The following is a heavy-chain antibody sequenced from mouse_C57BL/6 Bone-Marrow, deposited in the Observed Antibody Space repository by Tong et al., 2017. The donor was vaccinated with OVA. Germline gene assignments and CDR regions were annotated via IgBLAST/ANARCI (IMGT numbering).Heavy chain of an antibody. D-gene: IGHD1-2*01. CDR1: GFTFSSYG. J-gene: IGHJ2*01. CDR3: ARHTITTADY. CDR2: ISSGGSYT. Sequence: EVQLQESGGDLVKPGGSLKLSCAASGFTFSSYGMSWVRQTPDKRLEWVATISSGGSYTYYPDSVKGRFTISRDNAKNTLYLQMSSLKSEDTAMYYCARHTITTADYWGQGTTLTVSS. V-gene: IGHV5-6*01.